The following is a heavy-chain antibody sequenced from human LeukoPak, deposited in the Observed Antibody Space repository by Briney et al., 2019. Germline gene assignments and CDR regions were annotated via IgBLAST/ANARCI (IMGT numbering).Heavy chain of an antibody. V-gene: IGHV3-30*03. CDR3: ATLERGYAVAVDY. CDR2: ISYDGSNK. CDR1: GFTFSSYG. D-gene: IGHD6-19*01. J-gene: IGHJ4*02. Sequence: GGSLRLSCAASGFTFSSYGMHWVRQAPGKGLEWVAVISYDGSNKYYADSVKGRFTISRDNSKNTLYLQMNSLRAEDTAVYYCATLERGYAVAVDYWGQGTLVTVSS.